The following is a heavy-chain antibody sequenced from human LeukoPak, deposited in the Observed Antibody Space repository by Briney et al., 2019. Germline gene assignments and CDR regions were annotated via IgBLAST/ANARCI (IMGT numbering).Heavy chain of an antibody. CDR3: ARGAIGNYQQWLGY. D-gene: IGHD6-19*01. Sequence: GGSLRLSCAASGFTFSSYAMHWVRQAPGKGLEWVAVISYDGSNKYYADSVKGRFTISRDNSKNTLYLQMNSLRAEDTAVYYCARGAIGNYQQWLGYWGQGTLVTVSS. V-gene: IGHV3-30-3*01. J-gene: IGHJ4*02. CDR2: ISYDGSNK. CDR1: GFTFSSYA.